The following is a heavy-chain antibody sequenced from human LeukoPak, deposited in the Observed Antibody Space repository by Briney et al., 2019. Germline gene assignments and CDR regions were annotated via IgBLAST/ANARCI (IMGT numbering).Heavy chain of an antibody. V-gene: IGHV3-48*01. CDR3: ARDLTYYYDSSGYYVESGY. D-gene: IGHD3-22*01. J-gene: IGHJ4*02. Sequence: GGSLRLSCAASGFTFSSYAMSWVRQAPGKGLEWVSYISSSSSTIYYADSVKGRFTISRDNAKNSLYLQMNSLRAEDTAVYYCARDLTYYYDSSGYYVESGYWGQGTLVTVSS. CDR2: ISSSSSTI. CDR1: GFTFSSYA.